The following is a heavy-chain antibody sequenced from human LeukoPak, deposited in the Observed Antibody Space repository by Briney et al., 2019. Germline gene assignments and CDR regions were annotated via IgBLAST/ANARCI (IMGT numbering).Heavy chain of an antibody. V-gene: IGHV4-39*07. CDR3: ARAVWRYYMDV. Sequence: SETLSLTCTVSGGSISSSSYYWGWIRQPPGKGLEWIGSIYHSGSTYYNPSLKSRVTISVDTSKNQFSLKLSSVTAADTAVYYCARAVWRYYMDVWGKGTTVTVSS. CDR2: IYHSGST. J-gene: IGHJ6*03. CDR1: GGSISSSSYY. D-gene: IGHD1-1*01.